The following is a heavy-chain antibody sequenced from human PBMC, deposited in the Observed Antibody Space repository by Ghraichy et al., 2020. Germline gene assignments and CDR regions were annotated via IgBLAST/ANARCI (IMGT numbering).Heavy chain of an antibody. CDR1: GFTFNSYD. CDR2: IGTTGDT. V-gene: IGHV3-13*01. J-gene: IGHJ6*03. CDR3: ARGMAIETHSMAV. Sequence: GGSLRLSCATSGFTFNSYDMHWVRQGTGKPLEWVSGIGTTGDTFYPDSGKGRFTISRENAKNSVHLQMNSLRAGDTAVYYWARGMAIETHSMAVWGKGTTVTVSS. D-gene: IGHD3-22*01.